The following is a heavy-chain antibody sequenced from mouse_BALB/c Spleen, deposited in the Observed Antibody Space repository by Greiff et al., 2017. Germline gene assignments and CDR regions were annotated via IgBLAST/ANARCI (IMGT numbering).Heavy chain of an antibody. CDR3: ARDYYGSGYFDY. CDR1: GYTFTNYW. J-gene: IGHJ2*01. Sequence: QVQLQQSGAELVRPGTSVKISCKASGYTFTNYWLGWVKQRPGHGLEWIGDIYPGGGYTNYNEKFKGKATLTAYTSSSTAYMQLSSLTSEDSAVYFCARDYYGSGYFDYWGQGTTLTVSS. V-gene: IGHV1-63*02. D-gene: IGHD1-1*01. CDR2: IYPGGGYT.